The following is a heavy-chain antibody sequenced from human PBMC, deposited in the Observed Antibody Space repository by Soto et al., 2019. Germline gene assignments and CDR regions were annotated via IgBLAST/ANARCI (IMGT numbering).Heavy chain of an antibody. CDR3: VRQPGHCGSTTCFGYYSVDV. CDR1: GGSISSSSYS. V-gene: IGHV4-39*01. D-gene: IGHD2-2*01. J-gene: IGHJ6*02. CDR2: IYYSGST. Sequence: QLQLQESGPRLVKPSETLSLTCSVSGGSISSSSYSWGWIRQPPGKGLEWIGTIYYSGSTHYNPSLEGRVAISSDAPNVQLSLRLSFVTAADTAVYYCVRQPGHCGSTTCFGYYSVDVWGQGTTVTVS.